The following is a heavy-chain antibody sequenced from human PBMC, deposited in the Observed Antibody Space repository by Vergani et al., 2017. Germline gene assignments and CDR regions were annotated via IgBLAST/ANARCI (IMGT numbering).Heavy chain of an antibody. CDR3: ARKHISNYYDSSDYYYMGCYYGMDV. CDR2: ISSSGSTI. V-gene: IGHV3-11*01. J-gene: IGHJ6*02. Sequence: QVQLVESGGGLVKPGGSLRLSCAASGFTFSDYYMSWIRQAPGKGLEWVSYISSSGSTIYYADSVKGRFTISRDNAKNSLYLQMNSLRAEDTAVYYCARKHISNYYDSSDYYYMGCYYGMDVWGQGTTVTVSS. CDR1: GFTFSDYY. D-gene: IGHD3-22*01.